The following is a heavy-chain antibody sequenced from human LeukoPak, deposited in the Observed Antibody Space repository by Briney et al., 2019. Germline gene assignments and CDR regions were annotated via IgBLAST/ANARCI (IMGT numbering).Heavy chain of an antibody. CDR1: GITFSSYS. V-gene: IGHV3-21*05. J-gene: IGHJ4*02. D-gene: IGHD3-10*01. CDR2: ISGASDYI. Sequence: PGGSLRLSCAASGITFSSYSFNWVRQAPGKGLEWVSYISGASDYIYYADSVKGRFTVSRDNAKNSLYLQMNSLRAEDTAVYSCARARGSYSFDSWGQGALVTVSS. CDR3: ARARGSYSFDS.